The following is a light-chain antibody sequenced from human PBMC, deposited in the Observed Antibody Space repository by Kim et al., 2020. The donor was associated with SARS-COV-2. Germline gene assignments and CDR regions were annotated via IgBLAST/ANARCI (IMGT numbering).Light chain of an antibody. V-gene: IGKV3-11*01. CDR2: DIS. Sequence: EIVLTQSPATLSLSPGERATLSCRTRQSVNTYLAWYQQKPGQAPRLLIYDISNRATGIPARFSGGGSGTDFTLTVSSLEPEDFAVYYCQQSSNFGQGTRLEIK. CDR1: QSVNTY. J-gene: IGKJ5*01. CDR3: QQSSN.